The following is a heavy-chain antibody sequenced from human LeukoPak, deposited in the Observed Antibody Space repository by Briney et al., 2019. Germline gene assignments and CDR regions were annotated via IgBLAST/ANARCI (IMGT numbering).Heavy chain of an antibody. J-gene: IGHJ4*02. V-gene: IGHV1-69*06. CDR3: ARGGSYSGHADY. CDR1: GGTFSSYA. Sequence: ASVKVSCKASGGTFSSYAISWVRQAPGQGLEWMGGIIPIFGTANYAQKFQGRVTITADKSTSTAYMELSSLRSEDTAVHYCARGGSYSGHADYWGQGTLVTVSS. D-gene: IGHD1-26*01. CDR2: IIPIFGTA.